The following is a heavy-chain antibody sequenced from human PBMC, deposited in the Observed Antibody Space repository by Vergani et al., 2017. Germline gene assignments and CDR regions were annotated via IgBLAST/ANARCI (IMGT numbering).Heavy chain of an antibody. Sequence: QVQLQESGPGLVKPSQTLSLTCPVSGGSLSSRSYYWSWIRQPAGKGLEWIGRIYTSGSHNYNPSLKRRVTISVDTSKNQFSLTLSSVTAADPAVYYCARDRDFWSGYFDYWGQGTLVTVSS. CDR2: IYTSGSH. J-gene: IGHJ4*02. CDR1: GGSLSSRSYY. CDR3: ARDRDFWSGYFDY. V-gene: IGHV4-61*02. D-gene: IGHD3-3*01.